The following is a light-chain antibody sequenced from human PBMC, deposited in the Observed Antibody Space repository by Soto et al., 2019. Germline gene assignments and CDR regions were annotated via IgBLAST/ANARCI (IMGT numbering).Light chain of an antibody. V-gene: IGLV1-40*01. CDR2: ETD. CDR1: DSNIGASYD. CDR3: QSYGSGLSVV. J-gene: IGLJ2*01. Sequence: QSVLTQPPSISGAPGQRVTITCTGSDSNIGASYDVNWYQHLPGAAPNLLIYETDNRPSGVPYRFSAPRSGASASLASGKLQAGDEGDYYCQSYGSGLSVVFGGGTKLTVL.